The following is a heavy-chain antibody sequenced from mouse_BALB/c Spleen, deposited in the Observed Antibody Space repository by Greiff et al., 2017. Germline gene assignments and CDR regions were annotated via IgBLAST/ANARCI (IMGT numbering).Heavy chain of an antibody. CDR2: ISYSGST. CDR1: GYSITSDYA. D-gene: IGHD2-1*01. V-gene: IGHV3-2*02. CDR3: AVYGNYDVGYFDV. J-gene: IGHJ1*01. Sequence: VQLQQSGPGLVKPSQSLSLTCTVTGYSITSDYAWNWIRQFPGNKLEWMGYISYSGSTSYNPSLKSRISITRDTSKNQFFLQLNSVTTEDTATYYCAVYGNYDVGYFDVWGAGTTVTVSS.